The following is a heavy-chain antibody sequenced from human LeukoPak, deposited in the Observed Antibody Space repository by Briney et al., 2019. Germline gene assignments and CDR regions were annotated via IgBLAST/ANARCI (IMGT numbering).Heavy chain of an antibody. CDR2: ISSGNGNI. V-gene: IGHV1-3*01. CDR1: GYTFTDYA. Sequence: GASVKVSCKASGYTFTDYAMHWVRQAPGQRLEWVGWISSGNGNIKYSQKFQGRVTISRDTLVSTVYMELSSLTSADTAVYYCARSSGVVGEGSSWYSGYWGQGTQVTVSS. D-gene: IGHD6-13*01. J-gene: IGHJ4*02. CDR3: ARSSGVVGEGSSWYSGY.